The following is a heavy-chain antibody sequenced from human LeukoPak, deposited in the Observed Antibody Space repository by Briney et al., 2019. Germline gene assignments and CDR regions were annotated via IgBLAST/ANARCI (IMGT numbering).Heavy chain of an antibody. CDR1: GGSISSGSYY. CDR3: ARDSILSYYMDV. J-gene: IGHJ6*03. CDR2: IYPSLST. V-gene: IGHV4-61*02. D-gene: IGHD2/OR15-2a*01. Sequence: QVQLQESGPGLVKPSQTLSLTCTVSGGSISSGSYYWSWIRQPAGKGLEWIGRIYPSLSTNYNPSLKSRVTISVDTSKNQFSLKLSSVTAADTAVYYCARDSILSYYMDVWGKGTTVTVSS.